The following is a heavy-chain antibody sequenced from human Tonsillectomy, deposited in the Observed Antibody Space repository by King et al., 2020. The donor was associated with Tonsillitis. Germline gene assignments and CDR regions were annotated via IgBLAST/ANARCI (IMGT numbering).Heavy chain of an antibody. D-gene: IGHD3-9*01. J-gene: IGHJ4*02. V-gene: IGHV3-48*01. CDR2: IGPSGENL. Sequence: VQLVESGGGLVQPGGSLRLSCGASGFTFSSYSINWVRQAPGKGLEWVSYIGPSGENLHYADSVKGRFTISRDNAKGSLYVQMHSLRVEDTAVYFCARDFAWAFDYWGQGTLVTVSS. CDR1: GFTFSSYS. CDR3: ARDFAWAFDY.